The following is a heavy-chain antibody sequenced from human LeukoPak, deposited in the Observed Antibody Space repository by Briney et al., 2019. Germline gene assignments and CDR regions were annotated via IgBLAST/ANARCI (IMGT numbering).Heavy chain of an antibody. V-gene: IGHV3-23*01. CDR3: AKIRLGELSSIDY. Sequence: GGSMRLSCAASGFTFSSYAMSCVRPAPGKGLEWVSAIGVSGGSTYYADSVKGRFTISRDNSKNTLYLQMNSLRAEDTAVYYCAKIRLGELSSIDYWGQGTLVTVSS. J-gene: IGHJ4*02. CDR2: IGVSGGST. D-gene: IGHD3-16*02. CDR1: GFTFSSYA.